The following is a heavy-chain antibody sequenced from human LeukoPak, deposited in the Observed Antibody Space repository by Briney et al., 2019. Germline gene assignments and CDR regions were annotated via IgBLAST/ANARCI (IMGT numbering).Heavy chain of an antibody. V-gene: IGHV3-74*01. Sequence: GGSLRLSCAASGFTFSSYWMHWVRQAPGKGLVWVSRIKSDGSTNYADSVKGRFTISRDNAKDTVSLQMNSLRAEDTGVYYCARTPSEIGGYYPEYFRHWGQGTLVTVSS. D-gene: IGHD3-22*01. J-gene: IGHJ1*01. CDR2: IKSDGST. CDR3: ARTPSEIGGYYPEYFRH. CDR1: GFTFSSYW.